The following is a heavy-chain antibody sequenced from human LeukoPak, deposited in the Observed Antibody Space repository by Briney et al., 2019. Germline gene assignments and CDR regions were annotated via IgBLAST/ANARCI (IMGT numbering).Heavy chain of an antibody. V-gene: IGHV3-48*03. CDR2: ISSSGSTI. D-gene: IGHD3-10*01. Sequence: GGSLRLSCAASGFTFSSYERNWVRQAPGKGLEWVSYISSSGSTIYYADSVKGRFTISRDNAKNSLYLQMNSLRAEDTAVYYCARDQWYYGSGSYYYYYGMDVWGQGTTVTVSS. CDR3: ARDQWYYGSGSYYYYYGMDV. CDR1: GFTFSSYE. J-gene: IGHJ6*02.